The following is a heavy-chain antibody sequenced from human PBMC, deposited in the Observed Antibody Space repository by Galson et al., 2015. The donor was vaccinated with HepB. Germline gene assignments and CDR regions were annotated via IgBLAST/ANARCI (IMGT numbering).Heavy chain of an antibody. D-gene: IGHD6-13*01. CDR3: ARDSNIAAAGRGLKKGRVSSLYGMDV. J-gene: IGHJ6*02. CDR2: INPNSGGT. Sequence: QSGAEVKKPGASVKVSCKASGYTFTGYYMHWVRQAPGQGLEWMGWINPNSGGTNYAQKFQGRVTMTRDTSISTAYMELSRLRSDDTAVYYCARDSNIAAAGRGLKKGRVSSLYGMDVWGQGTTVTVSS. CDR1: GYTFTGYY. V-gene: IGHV1-2*02.